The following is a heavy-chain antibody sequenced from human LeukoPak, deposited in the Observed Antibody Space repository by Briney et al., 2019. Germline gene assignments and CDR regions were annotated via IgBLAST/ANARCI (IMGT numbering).Heavy chain of an antibody. J-gene: IGHJ4*02. CDR1: GFTLSTYE. CDR2: ISGGSHII. V-gene: IGHV3-48*03. CDR3: ARDFLGPSDY. Sequence: GGSRRLSCAASGFTLSTYEMNWVRHAPGKGREWVSSISGGSHIIYYAASVEGRFTISRDKAKNSLYLQMNSLRAEDTAVYYCARDFLGPSDYWGQGTLVTVSS.